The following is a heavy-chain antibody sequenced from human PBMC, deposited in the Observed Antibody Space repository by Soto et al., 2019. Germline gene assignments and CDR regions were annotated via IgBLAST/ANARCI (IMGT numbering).Heavy chain of an antibody. D-gene: IGHD2-15*01. CDR2: ISGSGGST. CDR1: GFTFSSYA. CDR3: AKDPYCSGGSCYSRFVLTDWFDP. Sequence: GGSLRLSCAASGFTFSSYAMSWVRQAPGKGLEWVSAISGSGGSTYYADSVKGRFTISRDNSKNTLYLQMNSLRAEDTAVYYCAKDPYCSGGSCYSRFVLTDWFDPWGQGTLVTVSS. J-gene: IGHJ5*02. V-gene: IGHV3-23*01.